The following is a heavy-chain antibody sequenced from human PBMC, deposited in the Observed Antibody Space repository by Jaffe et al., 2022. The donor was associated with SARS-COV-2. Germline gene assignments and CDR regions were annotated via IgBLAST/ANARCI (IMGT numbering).Heavy chain of an antibody. J-gene: IGHJ4*02. CDR3: TQPGGSGF. CDR2: VGSKANNYAT. V-gene: IGHV3-73*02. Sequence: EVQLVESGGGLVQPGGSLKLSCAASGFTFSASGIHWVRQASGKGLEWVGRVGSKANNYATAYAASVKGRFTISRDDSQNTAYLQMNSLKTEDTAVYYCTQPGGSGFWGQGTLVTVSS. CDR1: GFTFSASG. D-gene: IGHD1-26*01.